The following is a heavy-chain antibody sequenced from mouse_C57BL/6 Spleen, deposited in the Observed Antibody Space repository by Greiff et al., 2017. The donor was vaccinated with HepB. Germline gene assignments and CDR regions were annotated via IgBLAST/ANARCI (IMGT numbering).Heavy chain of an antibody. CDR1: GFTFSDYY. CDR3: ARRDYYGSYFDY. J-gene: IGHJ2*01. Sequence: EVKLVESGGGLVQPGGSLKLSCAASGFTFSDYYMYWVRQTPEKRLEWVAYISNGGGRTYYPDTVKGRFTISRDNAKNTLYLQMSRLKSEDTAMYYCARRDYYGSYFDYWGQSTTLTVSS. V-gene: IGHV5-12*01. D-gene: IGHD1-1*01. CDR2: ISNGGGRT.